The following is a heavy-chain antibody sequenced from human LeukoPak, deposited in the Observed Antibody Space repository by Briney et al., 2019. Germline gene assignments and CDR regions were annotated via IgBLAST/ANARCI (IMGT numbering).Heavy chain of an antibody. CDR2: INHSGST. D-gene: IGHD1-7*01. CDR3: AKGGITGTTLGGMDV. V-gene: IGHV4-34*01. CDR1: GGSFSGYY. J-gene: IGHJ6*02. Sequence: SETLSLTCAVYGGSFSGYYWSWIRHPPGKGLEWIGEINHSGSTNYNPSLKSRVTISVDTSKNQFSLKLSSVTAADTAVYYCAKGGITGTTLGGMDVWGQGTTVTVSS.